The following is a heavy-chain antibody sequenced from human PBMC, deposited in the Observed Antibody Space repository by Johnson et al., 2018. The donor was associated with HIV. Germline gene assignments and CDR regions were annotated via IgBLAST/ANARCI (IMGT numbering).Heavy chain of an antibody. CDR1: GFSFSSYD. V-gene: IGHV3-43*02. Sequence: EVQLVESGGGVVQPGGSLRLSCAASGFSFSSYDMHWVRQATGKGLEWVSVIYSGGSTYYADSVKGRFTISRDNSKNSLYLQMNSLRTEDTALYYCAKDLTMYSSSSAAFDIWGQGTMVTVSS. CDR2: IYSGGST. D-gene: IGHD6-6*01. CDR3: AKDLTMYSSSSAAFDI. J-gene: IGHJ3*02.